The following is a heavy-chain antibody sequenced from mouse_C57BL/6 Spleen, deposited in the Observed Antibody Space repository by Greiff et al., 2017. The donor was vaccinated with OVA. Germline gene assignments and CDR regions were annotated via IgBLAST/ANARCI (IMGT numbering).Heavy chain of an antibody. V-gene: IGHV5-16*01. CDR1: GFTFSDYY. CDR2: INYDGSST. D-gene: IGHD1-1*01. CDR3: ARVHYGSSFFDY. Sequence: EVKLVESEGGLVQPGSSMKLSCTASGFTFSDYYMAWVRQVPEKGLEWVANINYDGSSTYYLDSLKSRFIISRDNAKNILYLQMSSLKSEDTATYYCARVHYGSSFFDYWGQGTTLTVSS. J-gene: IGHJ2*01.